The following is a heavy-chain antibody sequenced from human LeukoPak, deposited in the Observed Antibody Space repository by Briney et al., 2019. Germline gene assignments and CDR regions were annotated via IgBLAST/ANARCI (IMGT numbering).Heavy chain of an antibody. Sequence: GGSLRLSCAASGFSFSSYEMNWVRQAPGKGLEWVPYISSSGSSIYYADSVKGRFTISRDNAKNSLYLQMNNLRAEDTAVYYCAREGGLSLSDAFDIWGQGTLVTVSS. D-gene: IGHD3-16*02. V-gene: IGHV3-48*03. CDR1: GFSFSSYE. CDR2: ISSSGSSI. J-gene: IGHJ3*02. CDR3: AREGGLSLSDAFDI.